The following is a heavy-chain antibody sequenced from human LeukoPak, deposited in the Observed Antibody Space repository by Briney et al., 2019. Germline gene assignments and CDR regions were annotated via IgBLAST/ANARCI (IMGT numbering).Heavy chain of an antibody. CDR2: INHSGST. J-gene: IGHJ6*02. V-gene: IGHV4-34*01. CDR3: ARGRSIAAAVYCYYYGMDV. D-gene: IGHD6-13*01. Sequence: SETLSLTCAVYGGSFSGYYWSWIRQPPGKGLEWIGEINHSGSTNYNPSLKSRVTISVDTSKNQFSLKLSSVTAADTAVYYCARGRSIAAAVYCYYYGMDVWGQGTTVTVSS. CDR1: GGSFSGYY.